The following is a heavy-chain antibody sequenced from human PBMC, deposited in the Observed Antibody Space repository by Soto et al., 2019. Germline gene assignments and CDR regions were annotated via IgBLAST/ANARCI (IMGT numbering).Heavy chain of an antibody. D-gene: IGHD2-2*01. CDR2: IYPGDSDT. CDR3: ARRRGGDLIVVVPAAMDAFDI. CDR1: GYSFTSYW. J-gene: IGHJ3*02. Sequence: GESLKISCKGSGYSFTSYWIGWGRQMPGKGLEWMGIIYPGDSDTRYSPSFQGQVTISADKSISTAYLQWSSLKASDTAMYYCARRRGGDLIVVVPAAMDAFDIWGQGTMVTVSS. V-gene: IGHV5-51*01.